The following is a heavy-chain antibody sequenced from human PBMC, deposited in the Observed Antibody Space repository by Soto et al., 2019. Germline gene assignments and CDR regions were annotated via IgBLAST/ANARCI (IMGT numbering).Heavy chain of an antibody. CDR2: ISGRGGNT. J-gene: IGHJ4*02. Sequence: LRLSCAASGFTFSNYAMSWVRQAPGKGLEWVSTISGRGGNTYYADSVKGRFTISRDNSRNTLYLQMDSLRVEDSAVYSCAKAGCSGGTCYLYYFDYWGRGALVTVSS. CDR1: GFTFSNYA. CDR3: AKAGCSGGTCYLYYFDY. V-gene: IGHV3-23*01. D-gene: IGHD2-15*01.